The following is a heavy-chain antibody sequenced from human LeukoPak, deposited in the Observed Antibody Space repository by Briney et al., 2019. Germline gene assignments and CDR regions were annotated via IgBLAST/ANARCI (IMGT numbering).Heavy chain of an antibody. J-gene: IGHJ3*01. CDR1: GVTFSSNY. CDR2: IYSSGST. V-gene: IGHV3-66*02. D-gene: IGHD3-10*01. Sequence: GGSLRLSCAASGVTFSSNYWSWVRQAPGKGLEWVSVIYSSGSTNYADSVKGRFTISRDTSKNTLYLQMNSLRAADTAVYYCARVAAYYGSGSYAIDVWGKGTTVTVSS. CDR3: ARVAAYYGSGSYAIDV.